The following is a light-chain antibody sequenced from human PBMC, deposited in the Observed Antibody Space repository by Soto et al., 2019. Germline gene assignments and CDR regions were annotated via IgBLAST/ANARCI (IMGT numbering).Light chain of an antibody. V-gene: IGKV1-5*01. J-gene: IGKJ3*01. CDR3: QQYNSYST. Sequence: DIQMTQSPSTLSASVGDRVTITCRASQSISSWWAWYQQKPGKAPKLLIYDASSLESGVPSRFSGSGSGTEFTLTISSLQPDDFATYYCQQYNSYSTFGPGTKVDIK. CDR1: QSISSW. CDR2: DAS.